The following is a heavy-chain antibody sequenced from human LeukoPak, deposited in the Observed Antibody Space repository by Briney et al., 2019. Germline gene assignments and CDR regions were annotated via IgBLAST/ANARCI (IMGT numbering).Heavy chain of an antibody. V-gene: IGHV5-51*01. CDR3: ARDYDSTTYYYAFDI. D-gene: IGHD3-22*01. CDR2: IFPGVSDT. J-gene: IGHJ3*02. Sequence: GESLKISCQGSGYSFASYWSGWVRQMPGKGLEWLGIIFPGVSDTRYSPSFQGQVTIPANTSISTAYLQWSTLKASETAIYYCARDYDSTTYYYAFDIWGQGTMVTVSS. CDR1: GYSFASYW.